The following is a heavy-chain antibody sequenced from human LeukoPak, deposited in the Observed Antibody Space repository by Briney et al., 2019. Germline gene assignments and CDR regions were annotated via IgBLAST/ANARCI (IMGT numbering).Heavy chain of an antibody. CDR1: GFTFSSYA. V-gene: IGHV3-23*01. D-gene: IGHD2-15*01. CDR2: ISGSGGST. Sequence: GGSLRLSCAASGFTFSSYAMSWVRQAPGKGLEWVSAISGSGGSTYYADSVKGRFTIPRDNSKNTLYLQMNSLRAEDTAVYYCAQCSGGSCYHEYDYWGQGTLVTVSS. CDR3: AQCSGGSCYHEYDY. J-gene: IGHJ4*02.